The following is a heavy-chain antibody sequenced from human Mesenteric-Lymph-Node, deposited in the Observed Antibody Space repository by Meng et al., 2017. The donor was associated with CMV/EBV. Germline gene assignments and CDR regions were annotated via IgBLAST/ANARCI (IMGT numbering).Heavy chain of an antibody. CDR2: IYWNDDK. CDR3: ARIPRRVDYYAFDV. Sequence: SGPTLVKPTQTLTLTCTFSGFSLSTSGVGVGWIRQPPGKALEWLALIYWNDDKRYSPSLKSRLTITKDTSKNQVVLTMTNMDPVDTATYYCARIPRRVDYYAFDVWGQGTTVTVSS. D-gene: IGHD5-18*01. J-gene: IGHJ6*02. CDR1: GFSLSTSGVG. V-gene: IGHV2-5*01.